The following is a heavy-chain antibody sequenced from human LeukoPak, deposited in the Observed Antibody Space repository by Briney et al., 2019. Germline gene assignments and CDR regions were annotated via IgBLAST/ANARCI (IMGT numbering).Heavy chain of an antibody. CDR2: IYTSGST. D-gene: IGHD4-11*01. Sequence: PSQTLSLTCTVSGDSISSGSYYWSWIRQPAGKGLEWIGRIYTSGSTNYNPSLKSRVTISVDTSKNQFSLKLSSVTAADTAVYYCARAYRAYSTDYWGQGTLVTVSS. CDR1: GDSISSGSYY. J-gene: IGHJ4*02. CDR3: ARAYRAYSTDY. V-gene: IGHV4-61*02.